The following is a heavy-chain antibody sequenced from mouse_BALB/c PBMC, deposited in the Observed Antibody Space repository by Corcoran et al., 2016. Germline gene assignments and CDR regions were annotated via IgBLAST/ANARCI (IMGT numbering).Heavy chain of an antibody. CDR3: ARRDGNTGYFDV. Sequence: EVQLQQSGPELVKPGASVKISCKASGYSFTGYYMHWVKQSHVKSLEWIGRINPYNGATSYNQNFKDKASLTVDKSSSTAYMELHSLTSEDSAVYYCARRDGNTGYFDVWCAGTTVTVSS. V-gene: IGHV1-26*01. CDR1: GYSFTGYY. CDR2: INPYNGAT. D-gene: IGHD2-1*01. J-gene: IGHJ1*01.